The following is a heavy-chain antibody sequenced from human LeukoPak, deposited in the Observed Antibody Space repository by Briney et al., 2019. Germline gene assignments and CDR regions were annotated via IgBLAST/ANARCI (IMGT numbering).Heavy chain of an antibody. CDR2: IYYSGST. Sequence: PSEALSVTCTVSGGSISSSSYYWGWIRQPPGKGLEWIGSIYYSGSTYYNPSLKSRVTISVDTSKNQFSLKLSSVTAADTAVYYCARHRGGAVAALTLDVWGKGTTVTVSS. J-gene: IGHJ6*04. CDR3: ARHRGGAVAALTLDV. D-gene: IGHD6-19*01. CDR1: GGSISSSSYY. V-gene: IGHV4-39*01.